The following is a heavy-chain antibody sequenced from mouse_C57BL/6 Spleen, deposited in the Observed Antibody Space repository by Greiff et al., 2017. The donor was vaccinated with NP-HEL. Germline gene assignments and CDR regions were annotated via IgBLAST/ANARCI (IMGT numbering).Heavy chain of an antibody. CDR1: GYTFTSYW. J-gene: IGHJ2*01. CDR3: AINGRPFDY. D-gene: IGHD1-1*01. Sequence: VQLQQPGAELVKPGASVKLSCKASGYTFTSYWMQWVKQRPGQGLEWIGEIDPSDSYTNYNQKFKGKATLTVDTSSSTAYMQLSSLTSEDSAVYYCAINGRPFDYWGQGTTLTVSS. V-gene: IGHV1-50*01. CDR2: IDPSDSYT.